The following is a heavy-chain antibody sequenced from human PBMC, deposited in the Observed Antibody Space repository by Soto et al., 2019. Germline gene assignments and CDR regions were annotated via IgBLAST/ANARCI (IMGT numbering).Heavy chain of an antibody. Sequence: QVQLQQWGAGLLKPSETLSLTCAVNGGSLTGYYWSWIRQPPGKGLEWIGEIKDGGSTNYSPSLRSRVTIAAATSKNQFSQRLNSVTAADTAVYFCARGQEGIVATHWDQGPLVTVSS. CDR3: ARGQEGIVATH. D-gene: IGHD5-12*01. J-gene: IGHJ4*02. V-gene: IGHV4-34*01. CDR1: GGSLTGYY. CDR2: IKDGGST.